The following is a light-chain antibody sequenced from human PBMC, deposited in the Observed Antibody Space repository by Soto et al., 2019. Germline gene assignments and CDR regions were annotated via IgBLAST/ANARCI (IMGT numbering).Light chain of an antibody. CDR2: LGS. J-gene: IGKJ1*01. CDR3: QQYNSYSRT. CDR1: QNLLHSNGNNY. V-gene: IGKV2-28*01. Sequence: DIVMTQSPLSPPVTPGEPASISCRSSQNLLHSNGNNYLDWYLQKPGQSPQLLIYLGSHRDSGVPDRFSGSGSGTEFTLTISSLQPDDFATYYCQQYNSYSRTFGQGTKV.